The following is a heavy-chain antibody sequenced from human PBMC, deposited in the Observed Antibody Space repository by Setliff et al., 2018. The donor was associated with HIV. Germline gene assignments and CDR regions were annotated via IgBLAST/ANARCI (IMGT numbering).Heavy chain of an antibody. CDR2: IYYSGNP. V-gene: IGHV4-31*03. CDR1: GGSISSGYYY. D-gene: IGHD6-13*01. Sequence: PSETLSLTCTVSGGSISSGYYYWSWIRQHPGKGLEWIGYIYYSGNPFYNPSLRSRVTISLDTSKNQFSLKLSSVTAADTAVYFCARGRGSSSSWPVDYWGQGTLVTVSS. CDR3: ARGRGSSSSWPVDY. J-gene: IGHJ4*02.